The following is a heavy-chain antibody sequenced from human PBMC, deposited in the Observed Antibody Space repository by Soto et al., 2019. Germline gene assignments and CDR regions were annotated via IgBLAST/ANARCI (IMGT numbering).Heavy chain of an antibody. CDR2: ISHSGST. D-gene: IGHD3-10*01. V-gene: IGHV4-34*01. CDR3: ARAKGPPVLWFGSFFDY. CDR1: GGSFSGYY. J-gene: IGHJ4*02. Sequence: QVQLQQWGAGLLKPSETLSLTCAVYGGSFSGYYWTWIRQPPGKGLGWIGEISHSGSTNYNPSLKSRVPISVDTTTDQFSQKLSSVTAADTAVYYWARAKGPPVLWFGSFFDYWGQGTLVTVSS.